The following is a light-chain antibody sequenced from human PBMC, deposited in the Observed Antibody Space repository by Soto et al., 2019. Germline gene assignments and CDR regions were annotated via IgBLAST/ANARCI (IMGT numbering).Light chain of an antibody. Sequence: IQLTHSPPPLSASVGDRVTIPSRAIQAIGNYLAWYQQKPGKVPKLLIYAASTLQSGVPSRFSGSGSGTDFTLTISSLQPEDVATYYCQKYNSAPRTFGQGTKVEIK. CDR3: QKYNSAPRT. V-gene: IGKV1-27*01. J-gene: IGKJ1*01. CDR2: AAS. CDR1: QAIGNY.